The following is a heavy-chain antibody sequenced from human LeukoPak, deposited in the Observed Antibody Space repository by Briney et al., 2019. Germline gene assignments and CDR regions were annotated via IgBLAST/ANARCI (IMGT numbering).Heavy chain of an antibody. Sequence: GGSLRLSCAASGFAFSSYGMHWVRQAPGKGLEWVAYIRNDGSNEYFGDSVKDRFTLSRDNSKNTLYLQMNSLRAEDTAVYFCARSGGRYGPDYWGQGILVTVSS. CDR2: IRNDGSNE. CDR1: GFAFSSYG. V-gene: IGHV3-30*02. CDR3: ARSGGRYGPDY. J-gene: IGHJ4*02. D-gene: IGHD3-16*01.